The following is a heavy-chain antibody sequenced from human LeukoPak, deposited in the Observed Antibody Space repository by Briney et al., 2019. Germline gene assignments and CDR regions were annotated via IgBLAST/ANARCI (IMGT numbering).Heavy chain of an antibody. Sequence: PGGSLRLSCTASGFTFGDYAMSWIRQAPGKGLEWVSYISSSGSTIYYADSVKGRFTISRDNAKNSLYLQMNSLRAEDTAVYYCARPATYSSSWKDYWGQGTLVTVSS. CDR3: ARPATYSSSWKDY. V-gene: IGHV3-11*01. D-gene: IGHD6-13*01. CDR2: ISSSGSTI. CDR1: GFTFGDYA. J-gene: IGHJ4*02.